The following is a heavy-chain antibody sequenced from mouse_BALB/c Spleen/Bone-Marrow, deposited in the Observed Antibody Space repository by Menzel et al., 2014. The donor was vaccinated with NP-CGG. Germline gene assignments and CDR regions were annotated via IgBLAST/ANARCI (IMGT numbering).Heavy chain of an antibody. D-gene: IGHD1-1*01. CDR2: IYPGDGDT. CDR1: GYAFSSYW. Sequence: QVQLQQSGAELVRPGSSVKTSCKASGYAFSSYWMNWVKQRPGRGLEWIGQIYPGDGDTNYNGKFKGKATLTADKSSSTAFMQLSRLTCEDSAVCFCARWIATGVARYVMDYWGQGTSVTVSS. J-gene: IGHJ4*01. CDR3: ARWIATGVARYVMDY. V-gene: IGHV1-80*01.